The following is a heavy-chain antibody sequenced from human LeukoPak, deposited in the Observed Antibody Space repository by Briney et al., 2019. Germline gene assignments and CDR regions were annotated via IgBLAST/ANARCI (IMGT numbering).Heavy chain of an antibody. CDR3: ARLITFGGVIAHDAFDI. J-gene: IGHJ3*02. D-gene: IGHD3-16*02. CDR1: GYTFTSYG. V-gene: IGHV1-8*03. Sequence: GASVKVSCKASGYTFTSYGINWVRQATGQGLEWMGWMNPNSGNTGYAQKFQGRVTITRNTSISTAYMELSSLRSEGTAVYYCARLITFGGVIAHDAFDIWGQGTMVTVSS. CDR2: MNPNSGNT.